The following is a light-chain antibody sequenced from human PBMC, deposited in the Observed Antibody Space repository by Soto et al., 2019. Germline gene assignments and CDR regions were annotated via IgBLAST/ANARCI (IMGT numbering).Light chain of an antibody. J-gene: IGLJ1*01. V-gene: IGLV1-40*01. Sequence: QPALTQPPSVSGAPGQRGTISCTRSSSNIGAGYDVHWYQQLPGTAPKLLIYGNSNRPSGVPDRFSGSKSGTSASLAITGLQAEDEADYYCQSYDSSLSGYVFGTGTKVTVL. CDR1: SSNIGAGYD. CDR2: GNS. CDR3: QSYDSSLSGYV.